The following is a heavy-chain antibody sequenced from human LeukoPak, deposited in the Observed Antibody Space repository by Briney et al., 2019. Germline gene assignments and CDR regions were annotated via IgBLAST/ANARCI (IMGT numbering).Heavy chain of an antibody. Sequence: SETLSLTFTVSGGSISSYYWSWIRQPPGKGLEWIGYIYYSGSTNYNPSLKSRVTISVDTSKNQFSLKLSSVTAADTAVYYCARRTVFGGDFYYYYYMDVWGKGTTVTVSS. J-gene: IGHJ6*03. D-gene: IGHD3-3*01. V-gene: IGHV4-59*01. CDR1: GGSISSYY. CDR2: IYYSGST. CDR3: ARRTVFGGDFYYYYYMDV.